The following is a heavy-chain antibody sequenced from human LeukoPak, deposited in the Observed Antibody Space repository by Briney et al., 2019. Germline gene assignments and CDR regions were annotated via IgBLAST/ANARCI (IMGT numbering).Heavy chain of an antibody. V-gene: IGHV3-74*01. D-gene: IGHD3-22*01. CDR2: ISGDEIWT. Sequence: PGGSLRLSCAASGFTLGNHWMHWVRQAPGKGLVWVSRISGDEIWTSYADSVKGRFIISRDNAKDTLYLQMNSLRTEDTAVYYCAREYNSGPKQTDAFDIWAKGQWSPSLQ. CDR3: AREYNSGPKQTDAFDI. J-gene: IGHJ3*02. CDR1: GFTLGNHW.